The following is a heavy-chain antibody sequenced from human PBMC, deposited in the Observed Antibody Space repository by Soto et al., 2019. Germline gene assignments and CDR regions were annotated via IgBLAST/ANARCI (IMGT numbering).Heavy chain of an antibody. CDR1: GYTFTSYG. V-gene: IGHV1-18*01. CDR3: ARDSATYMYYDFWSGYLYTTYFDY. D-gene: IGHD3-3*01. CDR2: ISAYNGNT. Sequence: GASVKVSCKASGYTFTSYGISWVRQAPGQGLEWMGWISAYNGNTNYAQKLQGRATMTTDTSTSTAYMELRSLRSDDTAVYYCARDSATYMYYDFWSGYLYTTYFDYWGQGTLVTVSS. J-gene: IGHJ4*02.